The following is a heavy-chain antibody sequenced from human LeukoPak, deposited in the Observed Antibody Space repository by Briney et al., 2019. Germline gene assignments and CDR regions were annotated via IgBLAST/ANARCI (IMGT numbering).Heavy chain of an antibody. J-gene: IGHJ6*02. CDR1: GFTFSSYA. V-gene: IGHV3-23*01. CDR3: AKGGTGEVYYYYGMDV. Sequence: PGGSLRLSCAASGFTFSSYAMSWVRQAPGKGLEWVSAISGSGGSTYYADSVKGRFTISRDNAKNSLYLQMNSLRAEDTAFYCAKGGTGEVYYYYGMDVWGQGTTVTVSS. D-gene: IGHD1-26*01. CDR2: ISGSGGST.